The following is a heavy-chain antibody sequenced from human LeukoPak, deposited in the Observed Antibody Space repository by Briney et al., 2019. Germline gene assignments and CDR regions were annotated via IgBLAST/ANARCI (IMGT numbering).Heavy chain of an antibody. Sequence: SETLSLTCTVSGGSISSYYWSWIRQPPGKGLEWIGYIYYSGSTNYNPSLKSRVTISVDTSKNQFSLKLSSVTAADTAVYYCARTWIQLWLQSEDYGMDVWGQRTTVTVSS. CDR3: ARTWIQLWLQSEDYGMDV. CDR1: GGSISSYY. D-gene: IGHD5-18*01. CDR2: IYYSGST. J-gene: IGHJ6*02. V-gene: IGHV4-59*08.